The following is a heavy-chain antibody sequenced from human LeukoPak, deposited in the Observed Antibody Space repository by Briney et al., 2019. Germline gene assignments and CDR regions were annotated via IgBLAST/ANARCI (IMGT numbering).Heavy chain of an antibody. CDR3: ARGTMTTVTYYFDY. V-gene: IGHV4-34*01. D-gene: IGHD4-17*01. J-gene: IGHJ4*02. Sequence: PSETLSLTCAVYGGSFSGYYWSWIRQPPGKGLEWIGEVNHSGSTNYNPSLKSRVTISVDTSKNQFSLKLSSVTAADTAVYYCARGTMTTVTYYFDYWGQGTLVTVSS. CDR1: GGSFSGYY. CDR2: VNHSGST.